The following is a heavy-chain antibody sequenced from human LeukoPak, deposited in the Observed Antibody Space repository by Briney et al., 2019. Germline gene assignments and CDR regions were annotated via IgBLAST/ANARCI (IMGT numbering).Heavy chain of an antibody. CDR3: ARAKGEVDNYDSSVDYYYYGMDV. Sequence: ASVKVSCKASGYTFTCYYMHWVRQAPGQGLEWMGIINPSGGSTSYAQKVQGRVTMTRDTSTSTVYMELSSLRSEDTAVYYCARAKGEVDNYDSSVDYYYYGMDVWGQGTTVTVSS. D-gene: IGHD3-22*01. CDR2: INPSGGST. V-gene: IGHV1-46*01. CDR1: GYTFTCYY. J-gene: IGHJ6*02.